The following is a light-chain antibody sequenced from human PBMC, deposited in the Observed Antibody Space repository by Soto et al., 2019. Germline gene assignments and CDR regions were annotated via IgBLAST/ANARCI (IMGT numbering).Light chain of an antibody. CDR1: QGIRNN. Sequence: AIQMTLSPSSLSASVGDRVTITCRTSQGIRNNLGWYRQKPGKAPELLIYAASNLQSGVPSRFSGSGSGTDFTLTISSLQPEDFATYYCQQFSNYPHVFGQGTRLEIK. CDR2: AAS. V-gene: IGKV1-6*01. CDR3: QQFSNYPHV. J-gene: IGKJ5*01.